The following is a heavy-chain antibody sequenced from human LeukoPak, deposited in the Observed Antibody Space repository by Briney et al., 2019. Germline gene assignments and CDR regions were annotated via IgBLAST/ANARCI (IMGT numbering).Heavy chain of an antibody. CDR1: GYSFPSYG. CDR2: SSAYNGNT. CDR3: ARARYSGNDGEIEYFAY. J-gene: IGHJ4*02. Sequence: ASVTVSFKGSGYSFPSYGISWVRHAPGQGLEWMGWSSAYNGNTNYAQKLQGRVTMTTDTTTSTASTELRSLRSDETAVYYCARARYSGNDGEIEYFAYGGQRTLVTVSS. D-gene: IGHD5-12*01. V-gene: IGHV1-18*01.